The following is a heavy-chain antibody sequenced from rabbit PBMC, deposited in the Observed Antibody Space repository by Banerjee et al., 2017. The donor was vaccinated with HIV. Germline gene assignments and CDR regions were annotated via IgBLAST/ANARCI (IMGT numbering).Heavy chain of an antibody. CDR1: GFDFSSNA. J-gene: IGHJ4*01. D-gene: IGHD1-1*01. CDR3: ARDLTGVIGWNFGL. CDR2: IYNTDGTT. Sequence: QEQLKESGGGLVQPGGSLTLSCKASGFDFSSNAMCWVRQAPGKGPEWIACIYNTDGTTYYASWVNGRFTISRSTSLNTVTLQMTSLTAADTATYFCARDLTGVIGWNFGLWGPGTLVTVS. V-gene: IGHV1S47*01.